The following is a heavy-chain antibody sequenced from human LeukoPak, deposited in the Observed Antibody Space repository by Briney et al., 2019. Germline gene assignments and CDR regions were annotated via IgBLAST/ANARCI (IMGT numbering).Heavy chain of an antibody. D-gene: IGHD2-15*01. CDR1: GYTFIGHY. V-gene: IGHV1-2*02. CDR3: ARVGISKGWFDP. Sequence: RASVKVSCKTSGYTFIGHYIHWVRQAPGQGLEWMGWIHPNTGGTNFAQYFQGRVTMTRDTSISTAYMELSRLRSDDTAVYYCARVGISKGWFDPWGQGSLVIVSS. CDR2: IHPNTGGT. J-gene: IGHJ5*02.